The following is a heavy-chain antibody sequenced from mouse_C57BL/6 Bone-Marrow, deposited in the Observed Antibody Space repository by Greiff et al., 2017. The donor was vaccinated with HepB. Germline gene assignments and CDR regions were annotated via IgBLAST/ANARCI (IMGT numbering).Heavy chain of an antibody. J-gene: IGHJ1*03. V-gene: IGHV1-82*01. CDR1: GYAFSSSW. CDR3: ARGYFDV. Sequence: QVQLQQSGPELVKPGASVKISCKASGYAFSSSWMNWVKQRPGMGLEWIGLIYPGDGDTNYNGKFKGKAKLAADKSSSTAYMQLSSRTSEDSAVYFCARGYFDVWGTGTTVTVSS. CDR2: IYPGDGDT.